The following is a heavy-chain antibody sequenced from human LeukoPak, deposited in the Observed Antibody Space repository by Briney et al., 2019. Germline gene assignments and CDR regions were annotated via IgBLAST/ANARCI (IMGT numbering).Heavy chain of an antibody. J-gene: IGHJ4*02. CDR2: IYYSGST. Sequence: SETLSLTCTVSGGSLSSGDFYWSWVRQPPGKGLEWLGYIYYSGSTYYNPSLKSRVTISVATSKNQFSLKLSSVTAADTAVYYCARSSYYYDSSGYYLYYFDYWGQGTLVTVSS. D-gene: IGHD3-22*01. CDR3: ARSSYYYDSSGYYLYYFDY. CDR1: GGSLSSGDFY. V-gene: IGHV4-30-4*08.